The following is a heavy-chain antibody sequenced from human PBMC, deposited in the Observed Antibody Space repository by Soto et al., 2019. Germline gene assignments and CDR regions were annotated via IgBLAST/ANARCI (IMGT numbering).Heavy chain of an antibody. J-gene: IGHJ4*02. CDR1: GDSVSSNSAA. V-gene: IGHV6-1*01. CDR3: ARDIVVVPAARTLDY. Sequence: SQTLSLTCAISGDSVSSNSAAWNWIRQSPSRGLEWLGGTYYRSKWYNDYAVSVKSRITINPDTSKNQFSLQLNSVAPEDTAVYYCARDIVVVPAARTLDYWGQGTLVTVSS. CDR2: TYYRSKWYN. D-gene: IGHD2-2*01.